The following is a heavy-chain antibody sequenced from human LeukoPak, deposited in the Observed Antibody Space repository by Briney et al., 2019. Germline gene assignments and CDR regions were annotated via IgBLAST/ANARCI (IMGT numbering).Heavy chain of an antibody. CDR3: ARTSITYAAAAGGGYYYYMDV. Sequence: SETLSLTCTVSRGSISSWYWSWVRQPPGKGLDWIASVYHSGATNYNPSLKSRVTISVDTSKNQVSLRLSSVTAADTAVYYCARTSITYAAAAGGGYYYYMDVWGEGTKVTVSS. V-gene: IGHV4-59*01. J-gene: IGHJ6*03. D-gene: IGHD2-2*01. CDR2: VYHSGAT. CDR1: RGSISSWY.